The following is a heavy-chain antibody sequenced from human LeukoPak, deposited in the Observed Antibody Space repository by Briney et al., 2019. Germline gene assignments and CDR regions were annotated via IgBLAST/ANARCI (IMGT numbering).Heavy chain of an antibody. CDR2: ISAYNGNT. CDR1: GYTFTGYY. CDR3: ARGSIVVVPAASPPPIAARPNYYYYGMDV. Sequence: GASVKVSCKASGYTFTGYYMHWVRQAPGQGLEWMGWISAYNGNTNYAQKLQGRVTMTTDTSTSTAYMELRSLRSDDTAVYYCARGSIVVVPAASPPPIAARPNYYYYGMDVWGQGTTVTVSS. D-gene: IGHD2-2*01. J-gene: IGHJ6*02. V-gene: IGHV1-18*04.